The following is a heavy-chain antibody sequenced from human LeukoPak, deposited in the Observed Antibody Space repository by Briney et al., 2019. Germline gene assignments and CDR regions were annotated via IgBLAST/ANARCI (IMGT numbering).Heavy chain of an antibody. CDR1: GFTFSSYG. V-gene: IGHV3-33*01. D-gene: IGHD5-18*01. CDR2: IWYDGSNK. J-gene: IGHJ4*02. CDR3: ARALSGHSYGSFTFDY. Sequence: PGGSLRLSCAASGFTFSSYGMHWVRQAPGKGLEWVAVIWYDGSNKYYADSVKGRFTISRDNSKNTLYLQMNSLRAEDTAVYYCARALSGHSYGSFTFDYWGQGALVTVSS.